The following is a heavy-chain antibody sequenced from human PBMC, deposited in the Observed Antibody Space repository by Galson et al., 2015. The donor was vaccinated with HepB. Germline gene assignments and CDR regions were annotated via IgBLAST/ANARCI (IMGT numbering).Heavy chain of an antibody. CDR2: ISISSTTI. CDR1: GFTFSRFA. CDR3: VKNGDMVATIFAY. V-gene: IGHV3-48*02. Sequence: SLRLSCAASGFTFSRFAMNWVRQAPGNGLEWVSYISISSTTIYYADSVKGRFTISRDNAKNLVFLQMNSLRDEDTALYYCVKNGDMVATIFAYWGQGALVTVSS. J-gene: IGHJ4*02. D-gene: IGHD5-12*01.